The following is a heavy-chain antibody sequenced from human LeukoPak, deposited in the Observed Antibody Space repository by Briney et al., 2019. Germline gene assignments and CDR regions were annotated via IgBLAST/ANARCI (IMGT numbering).Heavy chain of an antibody. V-gene: IGHV3-7*01. CDR1: GFTFSSYR. Sequence: GGSLRLSCVASGFTFSSYRMSWVRQAPGKGLEWVANIKQDGSEKYHVDSVKGRFTISRDNAKNSLYLQMNSLRAEDTAVYYCAREDRGYYFDYWGQGTLVTVSS. CDR2: IKQDGSEK. J-gene: IGHJ4*02. D-gene: IGHD3-22*01. CDR3: AREDRGYYFDY.